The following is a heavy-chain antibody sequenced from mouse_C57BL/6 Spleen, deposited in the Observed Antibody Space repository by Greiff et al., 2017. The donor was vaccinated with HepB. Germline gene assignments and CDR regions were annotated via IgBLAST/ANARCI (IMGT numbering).Heavy chain of an antibody. CDR3: ARIANWDFDY. D-gene: IGHD4-1*01. Sequence: EVMLVESGGGLVKPGGSLKLSCAASGFTFSDYGMHWVRQAPEKGLEWVAYISSGSSTIYYADTVKGRFTISRDNAKNTLFLQMTSLRSEDTAMYYCARIANWDFDYWGQGTTLTVSS. CDR1: GFTFSDYG. CDR2: ISSGSSTI. J-gene: IGHJ2*01. V-gene: IGHV5-17*01.